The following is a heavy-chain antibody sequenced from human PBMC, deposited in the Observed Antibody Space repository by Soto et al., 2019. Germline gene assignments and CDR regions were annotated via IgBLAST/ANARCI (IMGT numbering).Heavy chain of an antibody. CDR2: IYYTGST. V-gene: IGHV4-31*03. D-gene: IGHD6-13*01. CDR1: GDSLDTYANY. J-gene: IGHJ5*02. Sequence: SENLSLTCTVSGDSLDTYANYWTWIRHVPGKGLEWLGYIYYTGSTSYNPFLKCRLPISLANSKNQFSGRLTSGPPPASAGSYPARSAASRYWFDAWVQGTLLT. CDR3: ARSAASRYWFDA.